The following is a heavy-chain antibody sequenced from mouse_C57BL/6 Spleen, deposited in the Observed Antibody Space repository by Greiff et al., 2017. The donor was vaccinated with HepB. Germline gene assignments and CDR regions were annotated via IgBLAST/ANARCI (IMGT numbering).Heavy chain of an antibody. D-gene: IGHD1-1*01. CDR2: INPNNGGT. CDR3: AREGNYYGSSLYAMDY. J-gene: IGHJ4*01. Sequence: EVQLQQSGPELVKPGASVKMSCKASGYTFTDYNMHWVKQSHGKSLEWIGYINPNNGGTSYNQKFKGKATLTVNKSSSTAYMERRSLTSEDSAVYYCAREGNYYGSSLYAMDYWGQGTSVTVSS. CDR1: GYTFTDYN. V-gene: IGHV1-22*01.